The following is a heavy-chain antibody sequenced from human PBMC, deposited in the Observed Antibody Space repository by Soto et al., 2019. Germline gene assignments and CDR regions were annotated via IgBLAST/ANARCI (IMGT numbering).Heavy chain of an antibody. CDR2: IYYSGST. CDR1: GGSISSGGYY. Sequence: QVQLQESGPGLVKPSQTLSLTCTVSGGSISSGGYYWSWIRQHPGKGLEWIGYIYYSGSTYYNPSLKSRVTISVATSTNQASLKLRSVTAADTAVYYCAREGRDGYNKYYCGMDVWGQGTTVTVSS. D-gene: IGHD5-12*01. J-gene: IGHJ6*02. V-gene: IGHV4-31*03. CDR3: AREGRDGYNKYYCGMDV.